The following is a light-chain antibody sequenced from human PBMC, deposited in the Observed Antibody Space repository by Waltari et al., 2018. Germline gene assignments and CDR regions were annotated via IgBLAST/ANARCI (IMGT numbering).Light chain of an antibody. V-gene: IGLV1-44*01. Sequence: QSVLTQPPSVSGTPGQRVTIFCSGSNSNIGRNAVNWYQKHPETAPKLLICTDNQRPSGVPDRFSGSKSGTSASLAISGLQSDDEADYHCATWDDSLNGWVFGGGTKVTVL. CDR1: NSNIGRNA. CDR3: ATWDDSLNGWV. CDR2: TDN. J-gene: IGLJ3*02.